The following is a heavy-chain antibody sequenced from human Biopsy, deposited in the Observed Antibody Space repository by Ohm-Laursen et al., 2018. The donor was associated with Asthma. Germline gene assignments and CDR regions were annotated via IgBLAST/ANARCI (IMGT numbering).Heavy chain of an antibody. CDR2: IYRNGDT. D-gene: IGHD2-21*02. Sequence: TLSLTCGVSGDSIDSGDYSWTWIRQSPGVGLEWIGYIYRNGDTYYNPTLKTRVTISIDRSKNKFSLRLRSVTAADTAVYYCAREWNCGGDCYSLDYWGQGTLVTVSS. CDR1: GDSIDSGDYS. V-gene: IGHV4-30-2*06. J-gene: IGHJ4*02. CDR3: AREWNCGGDCYSLDY.